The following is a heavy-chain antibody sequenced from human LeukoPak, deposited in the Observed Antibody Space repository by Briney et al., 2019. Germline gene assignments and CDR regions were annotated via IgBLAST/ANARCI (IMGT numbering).Heavy chain of an antibody. CDR1: GFTFSSYA. V-gene: IGHV3-23*01. Sequence: PGGSLRLSCAASGFTFSSYAMSWVRQAPGKGLEWVSAISGSGGSTYYADSVKGRFTISRDNSKNTLYLQMNSLRAEDTAVYYYAKDSLPGYSSSWNYFDYWGQGTLVTVSS. J-gene: IGHJ4*02. CDR2: ISGSGGST. CDR3: AKDSLPGYSSSWNYFDY. D-gene: IGHD6-13*01.